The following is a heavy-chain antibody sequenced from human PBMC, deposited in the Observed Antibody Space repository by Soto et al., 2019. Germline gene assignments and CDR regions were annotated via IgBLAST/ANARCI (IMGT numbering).Heavy chain of an antibody. V-gene: IGHV1-69*13. CDR2: IIPIFGTA. Sequence: SVKVSCKASGGTFSSYAISWVRQAPGQGLEWMGGIIPIFGTANYAQKFQGRVTITADESTSTAYMEMSSLRSEDTAVFYCARDWLMGYCSGGSCYGEDYYYGMDVWGQGTTVTVSS. CDR3: ARDWLMGYCSGGSCYGEDYYYGMDV. J-gene: IGHJ6*02. CDR1: GGTFSSYA. D-gene: IGHD2-15*01.